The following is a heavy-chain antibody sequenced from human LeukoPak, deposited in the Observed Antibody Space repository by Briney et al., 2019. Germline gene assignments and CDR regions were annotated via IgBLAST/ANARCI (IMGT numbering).Heavy chain of an antibody. V-gene: IGHV4-34*01. CDR2: INHSGST. CDR1: GGSFSGYY. Sequence: SETLSLTCAVYGGSFSGYYWSWIRQPPGKGLEWIGEINHSGSTNYNPSLKSRVTISVDTSKSQFSLKLSSVTAADTAVYYCARGMTTVTAFYYYYGMDVWGQGTTVTVSS. D-gene: IGHD4-17*01. J-gene: IGHJ6*02. CDR3: ARGMTTVTAFYYYYGMDV.